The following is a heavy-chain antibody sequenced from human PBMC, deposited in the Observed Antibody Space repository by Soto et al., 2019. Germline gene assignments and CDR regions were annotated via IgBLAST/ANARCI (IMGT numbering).Heavy chain of an antibody. CDR3: AKTRRIMITFGGVIGH. D-gene: IGHD3-16*01. CDR2: ISGSGGST. Sequence: GGSLRLSCAASGFTFSSYAMSWVRQAPGKGLEWVSAISGSGGSTYYADSVKGRFTISRDNSKNTLYLQMNSLRAEDTAVYYCAKTRRIMITFGGVIGHWGQGTXVTVSS. CDR1: GFTFSSYA. J-gene: IGHJ4*02. V-gene: IGHV3-23*01.